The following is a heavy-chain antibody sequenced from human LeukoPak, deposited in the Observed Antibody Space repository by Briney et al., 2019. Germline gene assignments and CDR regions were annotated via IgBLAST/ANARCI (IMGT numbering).Heavy chain of an antibody. CDR1: GFTFSSYA. Sequence: GRSLRLSCAASGFTFSSYAMHWVRQAPGKGLEWVAVISYDGSNKYYADSVKGRFTISRDNSENTLYLQMNSLRAEDTAVYYCARDLVSGYSYGAREAFDIWGQGTMVTVSS. V-gene: IGHV3-30*04. CDR3: ARDLVSGYSYGAREAFDI. J-gene: IGHJ3*02. CDR2: ISYDGSNK. D-gene: IGHD5-18*01.